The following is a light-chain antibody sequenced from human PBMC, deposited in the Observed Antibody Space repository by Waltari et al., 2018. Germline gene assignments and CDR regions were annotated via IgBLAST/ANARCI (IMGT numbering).Light chain of an antibody. CDR3: CSYAGSYTWM. J-gene: IGLJ3*02. CDR1: TGTVAVSYY. V-gene: IGLV2-11*01. CDR2: DGT. Sequence: QSALTQPRSVSGSPGQSVTITCTGSTGTVAVSYYVYWYQQHPGNAPKLIIYDGTQRPSGVPERFSGSKAANTTSLTSAGLQTEDEAYYYCCSYAGSYTWMFGGGTKVTVL.